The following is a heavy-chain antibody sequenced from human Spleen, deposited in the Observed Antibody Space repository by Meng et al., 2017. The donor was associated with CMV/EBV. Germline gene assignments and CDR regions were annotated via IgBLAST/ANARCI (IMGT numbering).Heavy chain of an antibody. CDR2: TYYRSQWYN. CDR3: ARDYYDSGAYYYTEEYYHGLDV. Sequence: SQTLSLTCDISGDSISSNNVAWNWIRQSPSRGLEWLGRTYYRSQWYNDYAVSVKSRITINPDTSKNQFSLHLNSVTPEDTAVYYCARDYYDSGAYYYTEEYYHGLDVWGQGTTVTVSS. CDR1: GDSISSNNVA. D-gene: IGHD3-22*01. V-gene: IGHV6-1*01. J-gene: IGHJ6*02.